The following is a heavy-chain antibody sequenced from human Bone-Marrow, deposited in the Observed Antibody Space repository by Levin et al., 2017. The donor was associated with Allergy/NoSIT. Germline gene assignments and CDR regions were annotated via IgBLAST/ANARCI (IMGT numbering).Heavy chain of an antibody. Sequence: SQTLSLTCAVSGGSIRSSNWWSWVRQPPGKGLEWIGEIYHSGSTNYNPSLKSRVTISVDKSKNQFSLKLSSVTAADTAVYYCAGSLYYYYYGMDVWGQGTTVTVSS. J-gene: IGHJ6*02. V-gene: IGHV4-4*02. D-gene: IGHD1-26*01. CDR1: GGSIRSSNW. CDR3: AGSLYYYYYGMDV. CDR2: IYHSGST.